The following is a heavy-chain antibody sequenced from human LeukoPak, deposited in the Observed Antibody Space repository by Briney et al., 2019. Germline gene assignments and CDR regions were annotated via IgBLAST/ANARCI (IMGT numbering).Heavy chain of an antibody. CDR1: GYTFTGYY. CDR3: ARAGIAVAGPSFDY. CDR2: INPNSGGT. V-gene: IGHV1-2*02. Sequence: ASAKVSCKASGYTFTGYYMLWVRQAPGQGLEWMGWINPNSGGTNYAQKFQGRVTMTRDTSTSTVYMELSSLRSEDTAVYYCARAGIAVAGPSFDYWGQGTLVTVSS. J-gene: IGHJ4*02. D-gene: IGHD6-19*01.